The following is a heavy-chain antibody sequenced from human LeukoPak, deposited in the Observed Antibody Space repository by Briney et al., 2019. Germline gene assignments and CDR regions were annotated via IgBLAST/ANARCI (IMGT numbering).Heavy chain of an antibody. Sequence: ASVKVSCKASGYTFTGYYMHWVRQAPGQGLELMGWINPNSGGTNYAQKFQGRVTITRDTSISTAYMELSRLRSDDTAVYYCARRYCSSTSCYADWFDPWGQGTLVTVSS. CDR3: ARRYCSSTSCYADWFDP. CDR1: GYTFTGYY. J-gene: IGHJ5*02. D-gene: IGHD2-2*01. CDR2: INPNSGGT. V-gene: IGHV1-2*02.